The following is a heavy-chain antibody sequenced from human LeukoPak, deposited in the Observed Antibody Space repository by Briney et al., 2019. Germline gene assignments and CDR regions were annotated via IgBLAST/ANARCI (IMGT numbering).Heavy chain of an antibody. CDR1: GYTFTSYD. V-gene: IGHV1-18*01. CDR2: ISTYNDNT. Sequence: ASVKVSRKASGYTFTSYDISWVRQAPGQGLEWMGWISTYNDNTHFAQKLQGRVTMTTDTSTSTAYMELKSLSSDDTAVYYCARIQSRIIAARPGNPAFDYWGRGTLVTVSS. CDR3: ARIQSRIIAARPGNPAFDY. J-gene: IGHJ4*02. D-gene: IGHD6-6*01.